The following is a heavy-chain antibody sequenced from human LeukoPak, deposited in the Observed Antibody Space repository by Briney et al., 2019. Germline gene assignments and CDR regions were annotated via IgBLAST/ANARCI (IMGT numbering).Heavy chain of an antibody. CDR2: INPGGSSI. CDR3: ARSNQADDY. Sequence: GSLRLSCAASGFTFSSYWMHWVRQFPGKGLVWVARINPGGSSITYADSVKGRFTISRDNAKNTLYLQMDSLRAEDTGVYYCARSNQADDYWGQGTLVTVSS. CDR1: GFTFSSYW. J-gene: IGHJ4*02. D-gene: IGHD1-14*01. V-gene: IGHV3-74*01.